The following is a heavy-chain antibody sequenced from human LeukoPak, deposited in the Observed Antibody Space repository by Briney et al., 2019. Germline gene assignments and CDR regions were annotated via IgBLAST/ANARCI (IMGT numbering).Heavy chain of an antibody. CDR3: ARDTPPSYWYGMDV. CDR2: IKQDGSEK. V-gene: IGHV3-7*01. Sequence: GGSLRLSCAASGFTFSSYSMNWVRQAPGKGLEWVANIKQDGSEKFYVDSVKGRFTISRDNAKNSLYLQMNSLRAEDTAVYYCARDTPPSYWYGMDVWGQGTTVTVSS. J-gene: IGHJ6*02. D-gene: IGHD3-10*01. CDR1: GFTFSSYS.